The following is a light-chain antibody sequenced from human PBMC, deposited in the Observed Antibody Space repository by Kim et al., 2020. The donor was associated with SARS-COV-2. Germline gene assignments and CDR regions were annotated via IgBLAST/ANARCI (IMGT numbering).Light chain of an antibody. CDR1: QSVFYSSNNKNY. V-gene: IGKV4-1*01. J-gene: IGKJ2*01. CDR3: QQYYRTPDT. CDR2: WAS. Sequence: RATINCKSSQSVFYSSNNKNYLAWYQQKPGQPPKLLIYWASTRESGVPDRFTGSGSGTEFTLTISSLQAEDVAVYYCQQYYRTPDTFGQGTKLEI.